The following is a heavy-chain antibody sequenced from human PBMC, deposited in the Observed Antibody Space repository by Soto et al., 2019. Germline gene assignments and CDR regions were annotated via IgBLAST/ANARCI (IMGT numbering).Heavy chain of an antibody. D-gene: IGHD3-16*01. J-gene: IGHJ4*02. Sequence: ASVNVSCKASGYTFTNFGISWVRQAPGQGLEWMGWISAYNGNTNYAQNFQGRVTMTTDTSTSTAYMELRSLRSDDTAVYYCAGGGTPIDYWGQGTLVTVSS. CDR1: GYTFTNFG. CDR2: ISAYNGNT. V-gene: IGHV1-18*01. CDR3: AGGGTPIDY.